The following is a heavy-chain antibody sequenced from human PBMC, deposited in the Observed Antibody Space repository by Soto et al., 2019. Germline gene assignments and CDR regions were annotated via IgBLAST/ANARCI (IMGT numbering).Heavy chain of an antibody. CDR2: IYPGDSDT. CDR3: ARFSCGNDGDSVAPFDY. D-gene: IGHD2-21*02. V-gene: IGHV5-51*01. CDR1: GYSFATYW. J-gene: IGHJ4*02. Sequence: PGESLKISCKGSGYSFATYWIGWVRQMPGKGLEWMGIIYPGDSDTRYSPSFQGQVTFSVDKSISTAYLQWSSLKASDTAMYYCARFSCGNDGDSVAPFDYWGQGSLVTVSS.